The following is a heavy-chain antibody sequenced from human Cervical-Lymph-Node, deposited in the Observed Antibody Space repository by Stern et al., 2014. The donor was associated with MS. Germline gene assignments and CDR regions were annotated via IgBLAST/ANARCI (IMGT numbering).Heavy chain of an antibody. V-gene: IGHV3-11*01. D-gene: IGHD2-8*01. CDR1: GFTFSDYY. Sequence: VQLVQSGGGLVKPGGSLRLSCEGSGFTFSDYYMTWIRQAPGKGLEWISYISSSGSTIYYADSVKGRFTISRDNAKNSLYLQMSSLRAEDTAVYYCARGDIVLLEYAPYFDYWGQGTLVTVSS. J-gene: IGHJ4*02. CDR3: ARGDIVLLEYAPYFDY. CDR2: ISSSGSTI.